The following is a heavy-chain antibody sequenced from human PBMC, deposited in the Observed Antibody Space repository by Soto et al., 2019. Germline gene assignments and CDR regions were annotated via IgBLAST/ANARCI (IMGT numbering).Heavy chain of an antibody. Sequence: QVQLVQSGAEVRKPGSSVKVSCKASGGTFSRHAISWVRQAPGQGLEWMGGIIPIFGPANHAQKFQGRVTIIADESTSTVYMDLSSLRSEDTAMYYCARGWGYDSNDYYYAYWGQGTLVIVSS. CDR3: ARGWGYDSNDYYYAY. CDR1: GGTFSRHA. D-gene: IGHD3-22*01. CDR2: IIPIFGPA. J-gene: IGHJ4*02. V-gene: IGHV1-69*01.